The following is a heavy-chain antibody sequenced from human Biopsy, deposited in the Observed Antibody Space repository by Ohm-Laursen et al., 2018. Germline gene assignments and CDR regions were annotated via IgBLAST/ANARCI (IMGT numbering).Heavy chain of an antibody. CDR2: IIPILHVP. CDR3: ASLEDRTFDK. Sequence: SSVKVSCKASGGTLITYAISWVRQAPGQGREWMGRIIPILHVPTYAQSFQGRVTISADKSTSTAYMELSGLRSEDPAVYYCASLEDRTFDKWGQGTLVTVSS. J-gene: IGHJ4*02. V-gene: IGHV1-69*04. CDR1: GGTLITYA.